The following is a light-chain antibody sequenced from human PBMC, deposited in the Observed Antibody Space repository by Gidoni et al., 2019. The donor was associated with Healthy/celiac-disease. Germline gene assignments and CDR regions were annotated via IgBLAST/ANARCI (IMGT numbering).Light chain of an antibody. CDR1: SSDVGGYNY. Sequence: QSALTQPASVSGSPGQSITIACTGTSSDVGGYNYVSWYQQHPGKAPKLMIYDVINRPSGVSNRFSGSQSGNTASLTISGLQAEDEADYYCSSYTSSSTLGVVFGGGTKLTVI. V-gene: IGLV2-14*01. CDR2: DVI. J-gene: IGLJ2*01. CDR3: SSYTSSSTLGVV.